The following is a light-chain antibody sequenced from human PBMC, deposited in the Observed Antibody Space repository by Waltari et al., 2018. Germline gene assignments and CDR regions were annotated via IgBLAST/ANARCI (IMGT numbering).Light chain of an antibody. CDR2: GAS. V-gene: IGKV3-20*01. Sequence: IVLTQSPGTLSLSPGERATLSGVASQGVSSTFFAWYQQKHGQAPRILIYGASFRAAGIPDRFSGSASGTHFTLTISRLEPEDFAVYYCQQFSTSPWTFGQGTKVEFK. CDR3: QQFSTSPWT. J-gene: IGKJ1*01. CDR1: QGVSSTF.